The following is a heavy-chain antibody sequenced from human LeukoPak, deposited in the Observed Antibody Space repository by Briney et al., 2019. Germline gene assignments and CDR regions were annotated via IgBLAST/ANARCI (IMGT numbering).Heavy chain of an antibody. J-gene: IGHJ4*02. CDR3: ARDLDSSGYYYSDY. V-gene: IGHV4-59*01. CDR1: GGSITNYY. Sequence: SETLSLTCTVSGGSITNYYWNWIRQAPGKGLEWLGYIYYTGSTTYNPSVKSRITISLDTSKKQISLKLRSVTAADTAVYYCARDLDSSGYYYSDYWGQGTLVTVSS. D-gene: IGHD3-22*01. CDR2: IYYTGST.